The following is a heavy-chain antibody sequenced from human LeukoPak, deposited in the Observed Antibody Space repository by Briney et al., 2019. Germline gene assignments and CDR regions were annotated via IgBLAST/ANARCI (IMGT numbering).Heavy chain of an antibody. CDR1: GFTFSSYA. J-gene: IGHJ3*02. V-gene: IGHV3-23*01. Sequence: GGSLRLSCAASGFTFSSYAMSWARQAPGKGLEWVSAISGSGGSTYYADSVKGRFTISRDNSKNTLYLQMNILRAEDTAVYYCAKSGGMVRGVIRAFDIWGQGTMVTVSS. CDR2: ISGSGGST. D-gene: IGHD3-10*01. CDR3: AKSGGMVRGVIRAFDI.